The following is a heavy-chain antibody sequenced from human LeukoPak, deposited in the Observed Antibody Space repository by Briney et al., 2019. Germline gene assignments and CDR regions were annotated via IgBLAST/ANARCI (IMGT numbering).Heavy chain of an antibody. CDR2: ISDSGGNT. D-gene: IGHD3-16*01. Sequence: GGSLRLSCAASGFTFSRYAMIWVRQAPGKGLEWVSFISDSGGNTYYSDSVKGRFTFSRDNSKNTLYLQMNSLRAEDTAVYYCAKRSSLGEVSNWFHPLGQGTLVTVSS. V-gene: IGHV3-23*01. CDR1: GFTFSRYA. CDR3: AKRSSLGEVSNWFHP. J-gene: IGHJ5*02.